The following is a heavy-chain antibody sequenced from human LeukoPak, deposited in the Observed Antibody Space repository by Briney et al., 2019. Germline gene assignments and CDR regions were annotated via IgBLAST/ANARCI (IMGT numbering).Heavy chain of an antibody. CDR1: GYSLTSGYY. V-gene: IGHV4-38-2*02. CDR3: ARVRGYCSGGSCYRITYYYMDV. Sequence: TSETLSLTCTVSGYSLTSGYYWGWIRQPPGKGLEWIGEINHGGSTKYNPSLKSRVTISVDTSKNQFSLKLSSVTAADTAVYYCARVRGYCSGGSCYRITYYYMDVWGKGTTVTVSS. J-gene: IGHJ6*03. CDR2: INHGGST. D-gene: IGHD2-15*01.